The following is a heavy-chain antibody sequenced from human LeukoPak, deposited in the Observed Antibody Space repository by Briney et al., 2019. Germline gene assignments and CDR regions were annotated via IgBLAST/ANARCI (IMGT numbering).Heavy chain of an antibody. V-gene: IGHV3-23*01. Sequence: GGSLRLSCAASGFTFNTYTMYWVRQAPGKGLEWVSGISNSGGSTYYADSVKGRFTISRDNSKNTLYLQMNSLRAEDTALYYCARDQVLVTTDAFDIWGQGTMVTVSS. D-gene: IGHD3-22*01. CDR3: ARDQVLVTTDAFDI. CDR2: ISNSGGST. J-gene: IGHJ3*02. CDR1: GFTFNTYT.